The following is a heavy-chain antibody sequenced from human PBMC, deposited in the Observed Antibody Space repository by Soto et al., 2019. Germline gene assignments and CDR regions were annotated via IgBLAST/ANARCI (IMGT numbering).Heavy chain of an antibody. V-gene: IGHV3-15*01. CDR2: IKSKTDGGTT. CDR1: GFTFSNAW. D-gene: IGHD5-18*01. J-gene: IGHJ4*02. Sequence: EVQLVESGGGLVKPGGSLRLSCAASGFTFSNAWMSWVRQAPGKGLEWVGRIKSKTDGGTTDYAAPVKGRFTISRDDLKNTLYLQMNSLKTEDIAVYYCTTVGYSYGLFDYWGQGTLVTVSS. CDR3: TTVGYSYGLFDY.